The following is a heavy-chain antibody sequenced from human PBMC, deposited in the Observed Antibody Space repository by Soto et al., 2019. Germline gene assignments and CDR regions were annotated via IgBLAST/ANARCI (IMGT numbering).Heavy chain of an antibody. Sequence: ASVKVSCKASGYTFTGYYMHWVRQAPGQGLEWMGWINPNSGGTNYAQKFQGWVTMTRDTSISTAYMELSRLRSDDTAVYYCASWTTVTTERFDVFDIWGQGTMVTVSS. CDR2: INPNSGGT. CDR3: ASWTTVTTERFDVFDI. CDR1: GYTFTGYY. J-gene: IGHJ3*02. V-gene: IGHV1-2*04. D-gene: IGHD4-17*01.